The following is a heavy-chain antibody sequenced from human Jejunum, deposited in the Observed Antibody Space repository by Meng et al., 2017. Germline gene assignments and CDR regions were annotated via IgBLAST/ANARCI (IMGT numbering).Heavy chain of an antibody. CDR3: VRGNNYVWGMIP. J-gene: IGHJ5*02. D-gene: IGHD3-16*01. Sequence: QVQVPRGGAGLLKHSAPLCLHCAAYGGSLSGYFWGGVRQPPGKGREEVGEVSHSGWTKYNPSLKSRVTISLETSKNQFSLKMSSVTAADKAVYYCVRGNNYVWGMIPWGQGTLVTVSS. CDR1: GGSLSGYF. CDR2: VSHSGWT. V-gene: IGHV4-34*01.